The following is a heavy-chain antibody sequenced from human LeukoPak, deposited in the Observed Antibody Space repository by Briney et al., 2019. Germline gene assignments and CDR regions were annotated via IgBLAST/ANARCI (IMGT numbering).Heavy chain of an antibody. Sequence: SETLSLTCTVSGGSISSGSYYWSWIRQPARTGLEWIGRIYTSGSTNYNPSLKSRVTISVDTSKNQFSLKLSSVTAADTAVYYCAGNYYGSGSYYSEDRYWGQGTLVTVSS. J-gene: IGHJ4*02. CDR2: IYTSGST. CDR1: GGSISSGSYY. CDR3: AGNYYGSGSYYSEDRY. D-gene: IGHD3-10*01. V-gene: IGHV4-61*02.